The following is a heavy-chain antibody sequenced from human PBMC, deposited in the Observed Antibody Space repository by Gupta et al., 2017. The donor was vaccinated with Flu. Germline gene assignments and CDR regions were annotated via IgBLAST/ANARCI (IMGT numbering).Heavy chain of an antibody. J-gene: IGHJ3*02. CDR2: INHSGGT. Sequence: QVQLQQWGAGLLKPSETLSLTCVVYGGSFSGYYWNWIRQPPGKGLEWVGDINHSGGTNYNPSLKSRVTISLDTSNNHFSLKLNSGTAADTAVYYCAIGGRERQNGAFDIWCQGTMVTVYS. D-gene: IGHD1-1*01. CDR1: GGSFSGYY. V-gene: IGHV4-34*01. CDR3: AIGGRERQNGAFDI.